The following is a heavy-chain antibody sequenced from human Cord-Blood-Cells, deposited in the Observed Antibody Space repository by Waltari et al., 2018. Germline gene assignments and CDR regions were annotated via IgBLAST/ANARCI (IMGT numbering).Heavy chain of an antibody. J-gene: IGHJ4*02. Sequence: QVQLVQSGAEVKKPGASVKVSCKASGYTFTGYYMHWVRQAPGQGLEWMGWINPTSGGTNYAKKFQGRVTMTRYTSISTAYMGLSRLRSDDTAVYYGVWQGFDYWGQGTLVTVSS. D-gene: IGHD2-21*01. V-gene: IGHV1-2*02. CDR2: INPTSGGT. CDR1: GYTFTGYY. CDR3: VWQGFDY.